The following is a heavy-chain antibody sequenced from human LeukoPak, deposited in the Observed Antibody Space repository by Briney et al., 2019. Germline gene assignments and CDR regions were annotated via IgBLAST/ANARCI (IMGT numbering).Heavy chain of an antibody. CDR1: GGSISSGSYY. CDR2: IYTSGST. Sequence: SQTLSLTCTVSGGSISSGSYYWSWIRQPAGKGLEWIGRIYTSGSTNCNPSLKSRVTISVDTSKNQFSLKLSSVTATDTAVYYCARDSRDGLHYWGQGTLVTVSS. V-gene: IGHV4-61*02. D-gene: IGHD5-24*01. J-gene: IGHJ4*02. CDR3: ARDSRDGLHY.